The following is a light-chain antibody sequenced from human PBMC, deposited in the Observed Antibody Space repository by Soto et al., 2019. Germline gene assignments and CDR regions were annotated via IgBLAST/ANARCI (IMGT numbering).Light chain of an antibody. Sequence: QSVLTQPPSASGSPGXSVTISCTGTSSDVGGYNYVSWYQQHPGKVPKLMVYEVNKRPSGVPARFSGSKSGNTASLTVAGLQAEDEADYYCTSYAGGNNVFGTGTKLTVL. V-gene: IGLV2-8*01. CDR1: SSDVGGYNY. CDR3: TSYAGGNNV. CDR2: EVN. J-gene: IGLJ1*01.